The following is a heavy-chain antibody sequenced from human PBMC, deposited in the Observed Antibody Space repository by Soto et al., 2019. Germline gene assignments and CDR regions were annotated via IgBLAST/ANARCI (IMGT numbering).Heavy chain of an antibody. D-gene: IGHD5-12*01. CDR3: ARDRGYSDYGGV. Sequence: QVHLVQSGAEVKKPGASVKVSCKASGYTFTSYGISWVRQAPGQGLERMGWISAYNGNTNYTQKRQDRVTMTTDTSTSTAYLEQRSLRSDETAVYYCARDRGYSDYGGVWGQGTLVTVSS. V-gene: IGHV1-18*01. CDR2: ISAYNGNT. J-gene: IGHJ4*02. CDR1: GYTFTSYG.